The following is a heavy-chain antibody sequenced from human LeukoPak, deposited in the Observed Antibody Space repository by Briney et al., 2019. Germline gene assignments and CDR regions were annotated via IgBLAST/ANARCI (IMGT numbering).Heavy chain of an antibody. J-gene: IGHJ2*01. V-gene: IGHV3-23*01. Sequence: GGSLRLSCAASGFTFSSYAMSWVRQAPGKGLEWVSAISGSGGSTYYADSVKGRFTISRDNSKNTLYLQMNSLRAEDTAVYYCAKTTGRTRSPGWYFDLWGRGTLVTVSS. CDR3: AKTTGRTRSPGWYFDL. CDR2: ISGSGGST. D-gene: IGHD1-1*01. CDR1: GFTFSSYA.